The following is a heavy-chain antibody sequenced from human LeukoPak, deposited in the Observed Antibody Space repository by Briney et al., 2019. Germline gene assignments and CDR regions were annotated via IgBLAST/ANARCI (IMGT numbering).Heavy chain of an antibody. J-gene: IGHJ4*02. Sequence: SETLSLTCTVSGGSISSSGYYWGWIRQPPGKGLEWIGNIYYGGNTYYNPSLKSRLTISVDTSKHQFSLKLTSVTAADTAVYYCARLRDSSGYYSRVWGQGTLVTVSS. CDR3: ARLRDSSGYYSRV. V-gene: IGHV4-39*01. D-gene: IGHD3-22*01. CDR2: IYYGGNT. CDR1: GGSISSSGYY.